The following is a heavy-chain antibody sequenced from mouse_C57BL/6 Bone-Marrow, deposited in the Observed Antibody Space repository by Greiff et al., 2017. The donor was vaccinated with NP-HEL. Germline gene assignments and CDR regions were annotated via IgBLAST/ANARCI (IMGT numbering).Heavy chain of an antibody. J-gene: IGHJ1*03. CDR2: IYPRDGST. V-gene: IGHV1-78*01. Sequence: VKLVESDAELVKPGASVKISCKVSGYTFTDHTIHWMKQRPEQGLEWIGYIYPRDGSTKYNEKFKGKATLTADKSSSTAYMQLNSLTSEDSAVYFCARSNVYYSNYFDVWGTGTTVTVSS. CDR1: GYTFTDHT. D-gene: IGHD2-5*01. CDR3: ARSNVYYSNYFDV.